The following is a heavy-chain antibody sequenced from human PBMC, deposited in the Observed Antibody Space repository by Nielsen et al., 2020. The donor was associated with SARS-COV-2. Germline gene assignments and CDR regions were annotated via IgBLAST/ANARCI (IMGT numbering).Heavy chain of an antibody. J-gene: IGHJ3*02. V-gene: IGHV3-23*01. Sequence: GESLKISCAASGFTFSSYAMSWVRQAPGKGLEWVSAISGSGGSTYYADSVKGRFTISRDNSKNTLYLQMNSLRAEDTAVYYCAKEIDYDFWSGVDAFDIWGQGTMVTVSS. D-gene: IGHD3-3*01. CDR2: ISGSGGST. CDR3: AKEIDYDFWSGVDAFDI. CDR1: GFTFSSYA.